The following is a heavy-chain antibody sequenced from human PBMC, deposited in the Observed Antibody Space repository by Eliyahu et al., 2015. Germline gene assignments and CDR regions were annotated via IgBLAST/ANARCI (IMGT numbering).Heavy chain of an antibody. CDR2: IYYSGGS. Sequence: LQLQESGPGLVKPSETLSLTCSVSGCXVSDSGSXGGWXRXPPGKGLXWIGSIYYSGGSYHTPSLKGRVTISVDTSKNQFSLKVSSVTTADTAVYYCAKQAYDYSNPIAYNWFDPWGQGTLVTVSS. D-gene: IGHD4-11*01. V-gene: IGHV4-39*01. CDR1: GCXVSDSGSX. CDR3: AKQAYDYSNPIAYNWFDP. J-gene: IGHJ5*02.